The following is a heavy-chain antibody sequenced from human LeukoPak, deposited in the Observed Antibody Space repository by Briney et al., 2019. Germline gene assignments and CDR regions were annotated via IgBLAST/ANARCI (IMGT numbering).Heavy chain of an antibody. Sequence: GGSLRLSCAASGFTFSDYYMSWIRQAPGKGLEWVSYISSSGSTIYYADSVKGRFTISRDNAKNSLYLQMNSLRAEDTAVYYCARDMEPAVAGTEDYYYMDVWGKGTTVTVSS. CDR3: ARDMEPAVAGTEDYYYMDV. V-gene: IGHV3-11*04. CDR2: ISSSGSTI. CDR1: GFTFSDYY. D-gene: IGHD6-19*01. J-gene: IGHJ6*03.